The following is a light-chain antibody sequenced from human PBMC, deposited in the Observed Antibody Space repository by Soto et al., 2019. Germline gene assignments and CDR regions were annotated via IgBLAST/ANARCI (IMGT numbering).Light chain of an antibody. CDR1: QSVSSN. CDR2: GAS. J-gene: IGKJ2*01. Sequence: EIVMTQSPATLSVSPGERATLSCRASQSVSSNLAWYQQKPGQAPRLLIYGASTRATGIPARFSGSGSGTEFTLTISGLESEDFAVYYCQLFGDSPMYTFGQGTKLEIK. V-gene: IGKV3-15*01. CDR3: QLFGDSPMYT.